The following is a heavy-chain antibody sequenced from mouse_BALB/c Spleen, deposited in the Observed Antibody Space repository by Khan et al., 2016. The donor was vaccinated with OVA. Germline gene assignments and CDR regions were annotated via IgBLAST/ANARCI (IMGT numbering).Heavy chain of an antibody. J-gene: IGHJ1*01. CDR3: IRFITTVPYWYFDV. D-gene: IGHD1-1*01. V-gene: IGHV1-69*02. CDR2: IYPSDSYT. Sequence: QVQLQQPGAELVRPGASVKLSCKASGYTFTSYWINWVKQRPGQGLEWIGNIYPSDSYTNYNQNFKDKATLTVDKSSSTVYMQLSSPTSEDSAVYYCIRFITTVPYWYFDVWGAGTTVTVSS. CDR1: GYTFTSYW.